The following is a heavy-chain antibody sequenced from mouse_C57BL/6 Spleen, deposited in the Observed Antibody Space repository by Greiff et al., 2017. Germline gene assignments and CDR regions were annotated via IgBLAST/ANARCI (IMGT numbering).Heavy chain of an antibody. CDR3: ARGGNYAGFAY. J-gene: IGHJ3*01. CDR2: IYPRSGNT. CDR1: GYTFTSYG. V-gene: IGHV1-81*01. Sequence: VKLQESGAELARPGASVKLSCKASGYTFTSYGISWVKQRTGQGLEWIGEIYPRSGNTYYNEKFKGKATLTADKSSSTAYMELRSLTSEDSAVYFCARGGNYAGFAYWGQGTLVTVSA. D-gene: IGHD2-1*01.